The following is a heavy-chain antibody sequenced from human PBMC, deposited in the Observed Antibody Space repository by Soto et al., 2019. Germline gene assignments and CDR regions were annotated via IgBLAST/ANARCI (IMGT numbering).Heavy chain of an antibody. V-gene: IGHV4-31*03. D-gene: IGHD6-6*01. CDR2: IYYSGST. Sequence: SETLSLTCTVSGGTISSGCYYWSWLPQHPGKGLEWIGYIYYSGSTYYNPSLKSRVTISLDTSKNQFSLRLNSVTAADTAVYYCARSSITPRLFMYPFDYWGQGTLVTVSS. J-gene: IGHJ4*02. CDR1: GGTISSGCYY. CDR3: ARSSITPRLFMYPFDY.